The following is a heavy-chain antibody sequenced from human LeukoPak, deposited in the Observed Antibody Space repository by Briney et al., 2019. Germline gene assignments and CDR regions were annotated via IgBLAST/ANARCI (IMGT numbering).Heavy chain of an antibody. J-gene: IGHJ4*02. D-gene: IGHD4-17*01. Sequence: SETLSLTCTVSGGSISSYYWSWIRQPPGMGLEWIGYSYYSGSTNYNPSLKSRVTISVDTSKNQFSLKLSSVTAADTAVYYCATVVTRDYFDYWGQGTLVTVSS. CDR2: SYYSGST. V-gene: IGHV4-59*01. CDR3: ATVVTRDYFDY. CDR1: GGSISSYY.